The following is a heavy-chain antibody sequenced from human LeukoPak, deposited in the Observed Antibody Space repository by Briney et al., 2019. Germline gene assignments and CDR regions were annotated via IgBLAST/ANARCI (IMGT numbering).Heavy chain of an antibody. D-gene: IGHD1-26*01. CDR2: IYYSGST. J-gene: IGHJ6*03. CDR3: ARDGGSYYDYYYYMDV. V-gene: IGHV4-59*01. CDR1: GGSISSYY. Sequence: TETLSLTCTVSGGSISSYYWSWIRQPPGKGLEWIGYIYYSGSTNYNPSLKSRVTISVDTSMNQFSLKLSSVTAADAAVYYCARDGGSYYDYYYYMDVWGKGTTVTVSS.